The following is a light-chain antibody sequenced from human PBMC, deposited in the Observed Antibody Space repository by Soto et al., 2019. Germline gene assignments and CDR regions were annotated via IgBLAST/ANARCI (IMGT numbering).Light chain of an antibody. Sequence: EVVMTQSPATLSVSPGERATLSCRASQSVSNNLAWYQQKPGQAPRLLIYGASTRATGIPARFSGSGSGTEFTLTISSLQSEDFAVYYCHQYNNWRPWPFGQGTKVEIK. CDR1: QSVSNN. CDR3: HQYNNWRPWP. CDR2: GAS. V-gene: IGKV3-15*01. J-gene: IGKJ1*01.